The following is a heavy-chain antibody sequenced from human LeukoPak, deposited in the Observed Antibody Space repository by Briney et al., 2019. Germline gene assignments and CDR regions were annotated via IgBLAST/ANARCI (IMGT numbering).Heavy chain of an antibody. CDR3: ARDKEAYCGGDCYPFDY. D-gene: IGHD2-21*01. CDR2: ISAYNGNT. J-gene: IGHJ4*02. CDR1: GYTFTSYG. Sequence: ASVKVXCKASGYTFTSYGISWVRQAPGQGLEWMGWISAYNGNTNYAQKLQGRVTMTTDTSTSTAYMELRSLRSDDTAVYYCARDKEAYCGGDCYPFDYWGQGTLVTVSS. V-gene: IGHV1-18*01.